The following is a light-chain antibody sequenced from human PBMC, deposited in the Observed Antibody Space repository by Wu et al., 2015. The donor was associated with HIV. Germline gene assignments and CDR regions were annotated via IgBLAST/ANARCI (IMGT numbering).Light chain of an antibody. J-gene: IGKJ1*01. CDR3: QQSYNTPGA. Sequence: DIQMTQSPSSLSASVGDRVTITCRASQSINTYLNWYQRKPGKAPNLLIYAASNLQSGVPSRFSGSGSGTDFTLTISSLQPEDFATYYCQQSYNTPGAFGQGTNVEIK. CDR2: AAS. V-gene: IGKV1-39*01. CDR1: QSINTY.